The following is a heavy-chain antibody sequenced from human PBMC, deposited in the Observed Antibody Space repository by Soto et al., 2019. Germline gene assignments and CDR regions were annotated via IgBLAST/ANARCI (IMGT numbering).Heavy chain of an antibody. V-gene: IGHV1-2*04. J-gene: IGHJ6*02. D-gene: IGHD6-13*01. CDR1: GYTFTGYY. CDR3: AREFEAAGTSKHYYGMDV. Sequence: ASVKVSCKASGYTFTGYYMHWVRQAPGQGLEWMGWINPNSGGTNYAQKFQGWVTMTRDTSISTAYMELSRLRSDDTAVYYCAREFEAAGTSKHYYGMDVWGQGTTVTVSS. CDR2: INPNSGGT.